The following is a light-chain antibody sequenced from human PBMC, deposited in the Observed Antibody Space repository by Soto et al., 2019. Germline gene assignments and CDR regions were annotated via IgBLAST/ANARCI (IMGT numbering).Light chain of an antibody. CDR3: QTWGTGIRV. J-gene: IGLJ2*01. CDR1: SGHSSYA. Sequence: QLVLTQSPSASASLGASVKLTCNLSSGHSSYAIAWHQQQPEKGPRYLMKLNSDGSHNKGDGIPDRFSGSSSGAERYLIISSLQSEDEADYYCQTWGTGIRVFGGGTKLTVL. V-gene: IGLV4-69*01. CDR2: LNSDGSH.